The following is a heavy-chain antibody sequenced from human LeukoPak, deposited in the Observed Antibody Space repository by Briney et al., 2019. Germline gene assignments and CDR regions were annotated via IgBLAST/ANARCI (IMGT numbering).Heavy chain of an antibody. CDR1: GYTFTAYY. J-gene: IGHJ4*02. D-gene: IGHD1-7*01. CDR2: IKPNSGGT. V-gene: IGHV1-2*02. CDR3: ARVEGSAATRGD. Sequence: ASVKDSCKASGYTFTAYYVHWVRQAPGQGLEWVGLIKPNSGGTIYAQMFRGRVTMTRDTSISTAYMELSRLTSDDTAVYYCARVEGSAATRGDWGQGTLVTVSS.